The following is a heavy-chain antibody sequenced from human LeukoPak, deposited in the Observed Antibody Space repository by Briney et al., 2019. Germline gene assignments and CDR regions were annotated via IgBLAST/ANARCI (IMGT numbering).Heavy chain of an antibody. CDR2: IIPIFGTA. Sequence: SVKVSCKASGGTFSSYAISWVRQAPGQGLEWMGGIIPIFGTANYAQKFQGRVTITADESTSTAYMELSSLRSEDTAVYYCARDHFFDGYSLDYWGQGTLVTVSS. V-gene: IGHV1-69*13. CDR3: ARDHFFDGYSLDY. D-gene: IGHD5-18*01. CDR1: GGTFSSYA. J-gene: IGHJ4*02.